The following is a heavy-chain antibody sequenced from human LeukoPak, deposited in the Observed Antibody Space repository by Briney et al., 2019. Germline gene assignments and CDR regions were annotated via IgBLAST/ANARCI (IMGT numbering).Heavy chain of an antibody. V-gene: IGHV3-23*01. CDR1: GFTFDRFA. J-gene: IGHJ1*01. CDR2: ISGSGVST. D-gene: IGHD2-15*01. Sequence: PGGSLRLSCAASGFTFDRFAMNWVRQAPGKGLEWVSVISGSGVSTNSADSVKGRFTISRDNAKNSLSLQMSSLREEDTALYYCARGWAAIPDWGQGTLVTVSS. CDR3: ARGWAAIPD.